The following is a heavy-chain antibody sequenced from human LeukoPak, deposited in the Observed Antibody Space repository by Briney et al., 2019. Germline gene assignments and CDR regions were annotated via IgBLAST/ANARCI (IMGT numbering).Heavy chain of an antibody. CDR1: GFTFSSYA. CDR3: VRGSSGWYGIDY. J-gene: IGHJ4*02. Sequence: GGSLRLSCAASGFTFSSYAMSWVRQAPGKGLEWVSAISGSGGSTYYADSVKGRFTISRDNAKNALYLQMNSLRAEDTAVYYCVRGSSGWYGIDYWGQGALVDVSS. CDR2: ISGSGGST. V-gene: IGHV3-23*01. D-gene: IGHD6-19*01.